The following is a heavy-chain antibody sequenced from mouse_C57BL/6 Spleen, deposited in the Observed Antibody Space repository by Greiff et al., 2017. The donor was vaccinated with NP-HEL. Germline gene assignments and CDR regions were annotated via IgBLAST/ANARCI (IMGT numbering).Heavy chain of an antibody. CDR3: ARERDEYDSWFAY. Sequence: EVQLQESGPGLVKPSQSLSLTCSVTGYSITSGYYWNWIRQFPGNKLEWMGYISYDGSNNYNPSLKNRISITRDTSKNQFFLKLNSVTTEDTATYYCARERDEYDSWFAYWGQGTLVTVSA. D-gene: IGHD2-4*01. V-gene: IGHV3-6*01. J-gene: IGHJ3*01. CDR2: ISYDGSN. CDR1: GYSITSGYY.